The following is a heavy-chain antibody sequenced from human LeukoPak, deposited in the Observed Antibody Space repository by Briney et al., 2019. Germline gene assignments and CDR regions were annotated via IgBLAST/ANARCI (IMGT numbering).Heavy chain of an antibody. CDR3: VADYGDLPWFDP. V-gene: IGHV3-30-3*01. CDR1: GFTFSSYA. J-gene: IGHJ5*02. D-gene: IGHD4-17*01. CDR2: ISYDGSNK. Sequence: GGSLRLSCAASGFTFSSYAMHRVRQAPGKALEWVAVISYDGSNKYYADSVKGRFTISRDNSKNTLYLQMNSLRAEDTAVYYCVADYGDLPWFDPWGQGTLVTVSS.